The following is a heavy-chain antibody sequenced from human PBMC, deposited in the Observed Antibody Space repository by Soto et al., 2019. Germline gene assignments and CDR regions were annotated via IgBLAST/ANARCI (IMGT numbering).Heavy chain of an antibody. D-gene: IGHD1-26*01. V-gene: IGHV3-33*01. CDR3: ARGSGIGGSFDY. CDR2: IWYDGSNK. CDR1: GFSFSSYS. Sequence: PGGSLRLSCAASGFSFSSYSMHWVRQAPGKGLEWVAVIWYDGSNKYYADSVRGRFTISRDTSQNTLYLQMSSLRAEDTAVYYCARGSGIGGSFDYWGQGTLVTVSS. J-gene: IGHJ4*02.